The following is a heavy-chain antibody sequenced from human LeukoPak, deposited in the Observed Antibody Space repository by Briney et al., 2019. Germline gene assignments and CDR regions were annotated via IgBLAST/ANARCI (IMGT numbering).Heavy chain of an antibody. D-gene: IGHD6-19*01. CDR3: ARNRGRIAVAGVLPGY. J-gene: IGHJ4*02. Sequence: ASVKVSCKASGYTFTSYDINWVRQATGQGLEWMGWINPNSGGTNYAQKFQGRVTMTRDTSISTAYMELSRLRSDDTAVYYCARNRGRIAVAGVLPGYWGQGTLVTVSS. CDR2: INPNSGGT. CDR1: GYTFTSYD. V-gene: IGHV1-2*02.